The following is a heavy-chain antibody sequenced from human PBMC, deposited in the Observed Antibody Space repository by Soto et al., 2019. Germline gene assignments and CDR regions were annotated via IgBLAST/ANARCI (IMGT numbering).Heavy chain of an antibody. Sequence: VKVSCKASGGTFSSYAISWVRQAPGQGLEWMGGIIPIFGTANYAQKFQGRVTITADKSTSTAYMELSSLRSEDTAVYYCAGITMVRGVLRDYYYGMDVWGQGTTVTVSS. CDR1: GGTFSSYA. D-gene: IGHD3-10*01. J-gene: IGHJ6*02. CDR3: AGITMVRGVLRDYYYGMDV. V-gene: IGHV1-69*06. CDR2: IIPIFGTA.